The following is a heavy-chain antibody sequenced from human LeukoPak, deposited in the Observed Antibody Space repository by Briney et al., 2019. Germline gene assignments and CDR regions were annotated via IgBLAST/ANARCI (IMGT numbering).Heavy chain of an antibody. D-gene: IGHD3-10*01. Sequence: PGGSLRLSCAASGFTFSTSWMTWVRQAPGKGLEWVANINPDGSAKNYVGFVQGRFTISRDNAKNSVYLQMSSLRAEDTAVYYCAKGVGPHYGSGSYNGQSMDVWGQGTTVTVSS. J-gene: IGHJ6*02. CDR3: AKGVGPHYGSGSYNGQSMDV. V-gene: IGHV3-7*03. CDR2: INPDGSAK. CDR1: GFTFSTSW.